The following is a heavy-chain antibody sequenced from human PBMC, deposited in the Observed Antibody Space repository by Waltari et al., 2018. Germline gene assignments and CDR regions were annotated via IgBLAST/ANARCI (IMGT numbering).Heavy chain of an antibody. CDR2: IYTSGST. D-gene: IGHD3-10*01. CDR3: ARDLRVYYYGSGSYYKSNDYYFDY. V-gene: IGHV4-4*07. Sequence: QVQLQESGPGLVKPSETLSLTCTVSGGSISSYYWSWIRQPAGKGLEWTGRIYTSGSTNYNPSLKSRVTMSVDTSKNQFSLKLSSVTAADTAVYYCARDLRVYYYGSGSYYKSNDYYFDYWGQGTLVTVSS. CDR1: GGSISSYY. J-gene: IGHJ4*02.